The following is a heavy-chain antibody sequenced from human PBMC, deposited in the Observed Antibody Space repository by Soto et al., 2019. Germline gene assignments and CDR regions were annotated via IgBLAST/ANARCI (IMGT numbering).Heavy chain of an antibody. CDR1: GGSIMTYY. J-gene: IGHJ2*01. CDR3: ARDQGYYTWHFDL. V-gene: IGHV4-59*01. D-gene: IGHD1-26*01. CDR2: VYHSGST. Sequence: SETLSLTCTVSGGSIMTYYWSWIRQPPGKGLEWIGYVYHSGSTKYSPSLKSRVTISVDTSKNKFSLKLTSVTAAETAVYYCARDQGYYTWHFDLWGRGTLVTVS.